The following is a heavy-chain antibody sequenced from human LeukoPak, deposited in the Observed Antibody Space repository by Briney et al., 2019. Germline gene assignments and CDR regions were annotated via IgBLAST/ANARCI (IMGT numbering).Heavy chain of an antibody. CDR3: ARDRYSSGWNGMDV. Sequence: GASVKVSCKASGYTFTSYHMHWVRQAPGQGLEWMGIINPSGGSTTNAQKFQGRVIMTTDTSTSTVYMELSSLRSEDTAVYYCARDRYSSGWNGMDVWGQGTTVTVSS. CDR2: INPSGGST. CDR1: GYTFTSYH. J-gene: IGHJ6*02. D-gene: IGHD6-19*01. V-gene: IGHV1-46*01.